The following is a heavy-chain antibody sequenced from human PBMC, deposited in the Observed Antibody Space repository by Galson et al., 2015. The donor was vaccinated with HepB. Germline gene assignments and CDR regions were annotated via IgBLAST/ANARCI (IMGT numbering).Heavy chain of an antibody. Sequence: SLRLSCAASGFTFSSYWMHWVRQAPGKGLVWVSRINSDGSSTSYADSVKGRFTISRDNAKNTLYLQMNSLRAEDTAVYYCASWHCSSTSCHYWDDAFDIWGQGTMVTVSS. CDR3: ASWHCSSTSCHYWDDAFDI. D-gene: IGHD2-2*01. CDR2: INSDGSST. V-gene: IGHV3-74*01. J-gene: IGHJ3*02. CDR1: GFTFSSYW.